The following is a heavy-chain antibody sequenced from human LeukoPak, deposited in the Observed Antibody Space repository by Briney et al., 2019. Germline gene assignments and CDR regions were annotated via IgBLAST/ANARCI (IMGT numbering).Heavy chain of an antibody. D-gene: IGHD2/OR15-2a*01. CDR3: TKRPASSKGYFEY. V-gene: IGHV3-23*01. J-gene: IGHJ4*02. Sequence: GGALRLSCAASGLTFSDHAMSWVRQAPGKGLEWFSSFSDVTYYADSVKGRCTISRDNSRNKLYLQMNNLRVEDTAVYYCTKRPASSKGYFEYWGQGTLVTVSS. CDR2: FSDVT. CDR1: GLTFSDHA.